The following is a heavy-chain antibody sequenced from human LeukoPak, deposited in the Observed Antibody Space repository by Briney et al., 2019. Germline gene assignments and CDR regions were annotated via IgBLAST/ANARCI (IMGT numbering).Heavy chain of an antibody. Sequence: GASVKVSCKASGGTFSSYAISWVRQAPGQGLEWMGGIIPIFGTANYAQKFQGRVTITADESTSTAYMELSSLRSEDTAVYYCASSRYEDHKLDYWGQGTLVTVSS. D-gene: IGHD6-13*01. V-gene: IGHV1-69*13. CDR2: IIPIFGTA. CDR1: GGTFSSYA. J-gene: IGHJ4*02. CDR3: ASSRYEDHKLDY.